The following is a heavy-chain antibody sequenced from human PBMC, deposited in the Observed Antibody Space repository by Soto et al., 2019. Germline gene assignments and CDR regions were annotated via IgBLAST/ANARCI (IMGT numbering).Heavy chain of an antibody. D-gene: IGHD6-6*01. J-gene: IGHJ5*02. CDR3: AREEQLGVWFDP. V-gene: IGHV4-31*03. CDR1: GGSIILGGYY. Sequence: SETLSLTCTVSGGSIILGGYYWSWIRQHPGKGLEWIGYIYYSGSTYYNPSLKSRVTISVDTSKNQFSLKLSSVTAADTAVYYCAREEQLGVWFDPWGQGTLVTVSS. CDR2: IYYSGST.